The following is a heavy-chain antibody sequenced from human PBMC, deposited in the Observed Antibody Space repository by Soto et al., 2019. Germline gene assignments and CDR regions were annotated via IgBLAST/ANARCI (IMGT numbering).Heavy chain of an antibody. CDR3: LRPRPSGENYGMDV. CDR1: GLTVSHNY. Sequence: GASVRLSCVASGLTVSHNYMAWVRQAPEMGLEWVSILYTEGTTYYADSVKGRFTISRDSSKNTLFLQMDSLRAEDTAVYYCLRPRPSGENYGMDVWGQETTVTVSS. J-gene: IGHJ6*02. CDR2: LYTEGTT. D-gene: IGHD3-16*01. V-gene: IGHV3-53*01.